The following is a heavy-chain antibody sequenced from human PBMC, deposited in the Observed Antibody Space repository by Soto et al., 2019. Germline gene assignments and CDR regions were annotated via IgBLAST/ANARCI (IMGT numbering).Heavy chain of an antibody. J-gene: IGHJ4*02. CDR2: ISGSGGST. Sequence: GGSLRLSCTASGFTFSNYAMSWVRQAPGKGLEWVSAISGSGGSTYYADSVKGRFTISRDNSKNTLYLQMNSLRAEDTAVYYCAKDPGIIAAAGTGDYWGQGTLVTVSS. V-gene: IGHV3-23*01. D-gene: IGHD6-13*01. CDR3: AKDPGIIAAAGTGDY. CDR1: GFTFSNYA.